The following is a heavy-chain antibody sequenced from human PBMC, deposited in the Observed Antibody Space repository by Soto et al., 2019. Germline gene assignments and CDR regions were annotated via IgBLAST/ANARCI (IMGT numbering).Heavy chain of an antibody. CDR1: GGSFSGYY. V-gene: IGHV4-34*01. CDR2: INHSGST. J-gene: IGHJ6*03. CDR3: AKPPRYYYYYYRDA. Sequence: SETLSLTCAVYGGSFSGYYWSWIRQPPGKGLEWIGEINHSGSTNYNPSLKSRVTISVDTSKNQFSLKLSSVTAADTAVYYCAKPPRYYYYYYRDAWGKGTRVTFPS.